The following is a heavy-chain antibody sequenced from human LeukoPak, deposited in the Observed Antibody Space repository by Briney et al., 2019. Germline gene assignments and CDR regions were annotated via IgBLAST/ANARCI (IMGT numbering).Heavy chain of an antibody. D-gene: IGHD3-3*01. CDR1: GYSFSTCW. J-gene: IGHJ4*02. Sequence: GESLKISCKGSGYSFSTCWIAWVRQMPGKGLEWMGMIYPHDSDTRYSPSLQGQVTISADKSNSTAYLQWNSLKASDTAIYFCARLVAIFGVVGYFDYWGQGTLVTVSS. V-gene: IGHV5-51*01. CDR3: ARLVAIFGVVGYFDY. CDR2: IYPHDSDT.